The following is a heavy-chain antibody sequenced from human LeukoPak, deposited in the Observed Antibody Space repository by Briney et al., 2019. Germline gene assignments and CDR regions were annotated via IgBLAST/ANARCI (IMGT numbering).Heavy chain of an antibody. CDR3: ARVTYGESYYYYMDV. V-gene: IGHV4-39*07. D-gene: IGHD4-17*01. CDR1: GGSISLSYYY. J-gene: IGHJ6*03. Sequence: SETLSLTCSVSGGSISLSYYYWGWIRQPPGKALEWIGSVYYSGTTSYNPSLKSRVTISVDTSKNQFSLKLSSVTAADTAVYYCARVTYGESYYYYMDVWGKGTTVTVSS. CDR2: VYYSGTT.